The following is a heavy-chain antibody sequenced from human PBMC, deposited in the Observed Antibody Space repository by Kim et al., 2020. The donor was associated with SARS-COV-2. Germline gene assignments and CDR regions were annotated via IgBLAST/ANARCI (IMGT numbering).Heavy chain of an antibody. J-gene: IGHJ4*02. CDR1: GGTFSSYA. CDR2: IIPIFGTA. CDR3: ARERYYYDSSGYYASEAFDY. Sequence: SVKVSCRASGGTFSSYAISWVRQAPGQGLEWMGGIIPIFGTANYAQKFQGRVTITADESTSTAYMELSSLRSEDTAVYYCARERYYYDSSGYYASEAFDYWGQGTLVTVSS. D-gene: IGHD3-22*01. V-gene: IGHV1-69*13.